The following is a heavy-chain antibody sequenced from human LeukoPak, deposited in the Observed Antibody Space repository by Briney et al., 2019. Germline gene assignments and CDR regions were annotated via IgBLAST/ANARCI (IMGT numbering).Heavy chain of an antibody. CDR1: GDSVSSNSAT. D-gene: IGHD3-10*01. V-gene: IGHV6-1*01. Sequence: PSQTLSLTCAISGDSVSSNSATWNWIRQSPSRGLEWLGRTYYRSQWYFDYALSVKSRIILSPDTSKNQVSLQLDSVSPEDTAVYYCVKTSGARFDYWGQGTLVTVSS. CDR3: VKTSGARFDY. CDR2: TYYRSQWYF. J-gene: IGHJ4*02.